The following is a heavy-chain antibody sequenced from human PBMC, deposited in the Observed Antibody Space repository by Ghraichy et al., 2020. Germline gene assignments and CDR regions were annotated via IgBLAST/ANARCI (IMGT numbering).Heavy chain of an antibody. CDR3: ARSSLYDYDVFDI. CDR2: NYYMGGP. V-gene: IGHV4-59*01. D-gene: IGHD3-16*01. J-gene: IGHJ3*02. CDR1: GGSISTYY. Sequence: SETLSLTCTVSGGSISTYYCSWIRQPPGKGLEWIGYNYYMGGPNNNPSLKNRVTISQDTSKNQLSLKLSSVTAADTAVYYCARSSLYDYDVFDIWGQGTMVIVSS.